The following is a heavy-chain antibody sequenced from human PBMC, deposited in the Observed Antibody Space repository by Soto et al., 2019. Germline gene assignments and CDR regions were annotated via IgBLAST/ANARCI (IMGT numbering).Heavy chain of an antibody. D-gene: IGHD6-13*01. CDR1: GCTFTSYG. CDR3: ARRVVAAGPYYYYYRMDV. V-gene: IGHV1-18*01. Sequence: ASVKVSCKASGCTFTSYGISWVRQAPGQGLEWMGWISAYNGNTNYAQKLQGRVTMTTDTSTSTAYTELRSLRSDDTAVYYCARRVVAAGPYYYYYRMDVWGQGTTVTVSS. CDR2: ISAYNGNT. J-gene: IGHJ6*02.